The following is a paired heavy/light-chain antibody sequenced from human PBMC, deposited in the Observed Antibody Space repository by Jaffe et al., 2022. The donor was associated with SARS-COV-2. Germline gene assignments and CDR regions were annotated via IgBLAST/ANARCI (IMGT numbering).Heavy chain of an antibody. V-gene: IGHV3-11*01. J-gene: IGHJ4*02. CDR1: GFNLSDQY. Sequence: QVQLVESGGGLVKPGGSLRLSCAASGFNLSDQYMTWVRQAPGKGLAWLSYISSSSKTIYYADSVKGRFTISRDNAKNSVYLQMNSLRAEDTAVYYCARTQKYSGSFNDYWGQGTLVTVSS. CDR3: ARTQKYSGSFNDY. D-gene: IGHD5-12*01. CDR2: ISSSSKTI.
Light chain of an antibody. Sequence: EIVLTQSPDFQSVTPKEKVTITCRASQSIGTSLHWYQQKPDQSPKLLIKYASQSFSGVPSRFSGSGSGTDFTLTINSLEAEDAATYYCHQSSSLPYTFGQGTKLEIK. V-gene: IGKV6-21*01. CDR1: QSIGTS. CDR3: HQSSSLPYT. CDR2: YAS. J-gene: IGKJ2*01.